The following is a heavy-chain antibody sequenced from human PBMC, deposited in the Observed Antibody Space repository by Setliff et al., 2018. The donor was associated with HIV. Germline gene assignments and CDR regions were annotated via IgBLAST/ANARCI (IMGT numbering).Heavy chain of an antibody. CDR2: IYPGDSDT. V-gene: IGHV5-51*01. J-gene: IGHJ1*01. Sequence: PGESLKISCKVSGYTFTSYWIAWVRQMPGKGLEWMGIIYPGDSDTRYSPSFQGQVTISADKSISTAYLQWSSLKASDTAMYYCAKVRDGSSPGFHHWGQGTLVTVSS. CDR1: GYTFTSYW. D-gene: IGHD6-13*01. CDR3: AKVRDGSSPGFHH.